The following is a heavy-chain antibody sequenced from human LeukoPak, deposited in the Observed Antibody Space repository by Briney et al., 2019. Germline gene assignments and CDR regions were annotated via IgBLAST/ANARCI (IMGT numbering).Heavy chain of an antibody. Sequence: ASVKVSCKASGYTFTSYYMHWVRQAPGQGLEWMGIINPSGGSTSYAEKFQGRVTMIRGTSTSTVYMELSSLRSEDTAVYYCAREDLRRDGYKTYFDYWGQGTLVTVSS. CDR2: INPSGGST. V-gene: IGHV1-46*01. CDR3: AREDLRRDGYKTYFDY. CDR1: GYTFTSYY. J-gene: IGHJ4*02. D-gene: IGHD5-24*01.